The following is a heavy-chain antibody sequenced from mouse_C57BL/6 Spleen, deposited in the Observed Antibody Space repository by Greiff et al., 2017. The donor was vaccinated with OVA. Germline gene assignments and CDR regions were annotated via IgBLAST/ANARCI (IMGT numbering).Heavy chain of an antibody. CDR3: TTSTIVNSYYFDY. CDR1: GFNIKDYY. V-gene: IGHV14-1*01. Sequence: EVKLQQSGAELVRPGASVKLSCTASGFNIKDYYMHWVKQRPEQGLEWIGRIDPEDGDTEYAPKFQGKATMTADTSSNTAYLQLSSLTSEDTAVYYCTTSTIVNSYYFDYWGQGTTLTVSS. J-gene: IGHJ2*01. D-gene: IGHD2-5*01. CDR2: IDPEDGDT.